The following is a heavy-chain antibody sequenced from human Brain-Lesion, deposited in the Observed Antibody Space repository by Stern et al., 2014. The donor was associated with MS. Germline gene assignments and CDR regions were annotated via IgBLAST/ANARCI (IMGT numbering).Heavy chain of an antibody. V-gene: IGHV1-69*01. CDR1: GGLFRSDA. D-gene: IGHD7-27*01. Sequence: QVQLVQSGAEVRKPGSSVKVSCKASGGLFRSDAISWVRQAPGQGLDWLGGIIPMTGEAHYAQKFLDRVTLTADESTTTTYMDLNSLTSEDPALYYCARHWETDLWGQGTLLTVSS. CDR2: IIPMTGEA. J-gene: IGHJ5*02. CDR3: ARHWETDL.